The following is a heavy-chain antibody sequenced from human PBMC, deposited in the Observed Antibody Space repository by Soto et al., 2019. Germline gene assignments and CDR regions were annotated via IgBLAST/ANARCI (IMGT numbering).Heavy chain of an antibody. J-gene: IGHJ5*02. CDR3: ARVFITLIALNWLDP. Sequence: GGSLRLSCAASGFTFSSHAMHWVRQAPGKGLEWVALISYDGSSKYYADSVRGRFTISRDNSKNTLYLQMNSLRVEDTAIYYCARVFITLIALNWLDPWGQGTLV. CDR2: ISYDGSSK. D-gene: IGHD3-22*01. CDR1: GFTFSSHA. V-gene: IGHV3-30-3*01.